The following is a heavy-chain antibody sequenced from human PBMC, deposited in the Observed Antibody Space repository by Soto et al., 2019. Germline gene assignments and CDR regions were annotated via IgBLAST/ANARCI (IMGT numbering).Heavy chain of an antibody. CDR2: ISGGGGST. Sequence: EVQLLESGGGLVQPGGSQRLSCAASGFPFSSYAMSWVRQPPGKGLEWVSAISGGGGSTYYADSVKGRFTISRDNSKNTLYLQMNSLRAEDTAVYYCAKDAQAVARSEIDYWGQGSLVTVSS. CDR1: GFPFSSYA. J-gene: IGHJ4*02. CDR3: AKDAQAVARSEIDY. V-gene: IGHV3-23*01. D-gene: IGHD6-19*01.